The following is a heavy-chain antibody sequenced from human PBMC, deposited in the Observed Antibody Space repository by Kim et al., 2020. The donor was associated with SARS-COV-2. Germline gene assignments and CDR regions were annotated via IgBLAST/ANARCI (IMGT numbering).Heavy chain of an antibody. J-gene: IGHJ5*02. V-gene: IGHV4-34*01. CDR2: INHSGST. D-gene: IGHD3-22*01. Sequence: SETLSLTCAVYGGSFSGYYWSWIRQPPGKGLEWIGEINHSGSTNYNPSLKSRVTISVETSKNQFSLKLSSVTAADTAVYYCARAFSSGYYPFDPWGQGTLVTVSS. CDR3: ARAFSSGYYPFDP. CDR1: GGSFSGYY.